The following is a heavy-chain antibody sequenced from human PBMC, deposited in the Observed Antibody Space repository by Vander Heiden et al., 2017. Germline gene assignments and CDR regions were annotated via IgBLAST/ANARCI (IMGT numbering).Heavy chain of an antibody. Sequence: QVQLVQSGAEVKKPGSSVKVSCTASGGTFSSYAISWVRQAPGQGLEWMGGIIPISGTAHYAQKFQGRVTIIADESTSTAYMELSSLRSEDTAVFYCASTRGYNYGYNFDYWGQGTLVTVSS. CDR1: GGTFSSYA. J-gene: IGHJ4*02. CDR2: IIPISGTA. D-gene: IGHD5-18*01. V-gene: IGHV1-69*01. CDR3: ASTRGYNYGYNFDY.